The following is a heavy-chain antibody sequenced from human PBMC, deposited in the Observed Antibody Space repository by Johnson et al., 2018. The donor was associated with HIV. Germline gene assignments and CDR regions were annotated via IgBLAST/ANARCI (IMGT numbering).Heavy chain of an antibody. J-gene: IGHJ3*02. CDR2: IGTAGDT. D-gene: IGHD2-21*02. Sequence: VQLVESGGGLVKPGGSLRLSCAASGFTFSTYAMHWVRQAPGKGLEWVSAIGTAGDTYYPGSVKGRFTISRENAQNSLYLQMNSLTAGDTAMYYCVRGDGVTSAFDIWGQGTMVTVAS. CDR3: VRGDGVTSAFDI. V-gene: IGHV3-13*01. CDR1: GFTFSTYA.